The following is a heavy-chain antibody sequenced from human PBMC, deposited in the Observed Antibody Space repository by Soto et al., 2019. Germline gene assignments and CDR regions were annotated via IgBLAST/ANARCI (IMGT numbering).Heavy chain of an antibody. V-gene: IGHV5-51*01. CDR2: IYPGDSDI. D-gene: IGHD3-16*01. J-gene: IGHJ4*02. CDR1: GYRFTTYG. CDR3: ARRARGNWALDY. Sequence: TGESLKISCKGSGYRFTTYGIGWVRQMPGKGLEWMGIIYPGDSDIRYSPSFEGQVTISADKSITTAYLQWSSLKASDTAMYFSARRARGNWALDYWGQGTQLTVSS.